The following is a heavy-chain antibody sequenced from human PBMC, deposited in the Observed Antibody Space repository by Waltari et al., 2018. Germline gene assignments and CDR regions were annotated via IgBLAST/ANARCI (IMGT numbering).Heavy chain of an antibody. D-gene: IGHD6-19*01. Sequence: QVQLQQWGAGLLKPSETLSLTCAVYGGSFSGYYWSWIRQPPGKGLEWIGEINHSGSTNYNPSLKSRVTISVDTSKNQFSLKLSSVTAADMAVYYCASYSSGWIDYWGQGTLVTVSS. V-gene: IGHV4-34*01. J-gene: IGHJ4*02. CDR2: INHSGST. CDR3: ASYSSGWIDY. CDR1: GGSFSGYY.